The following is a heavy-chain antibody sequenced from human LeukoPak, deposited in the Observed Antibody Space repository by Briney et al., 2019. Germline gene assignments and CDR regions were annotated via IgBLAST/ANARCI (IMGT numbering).Heavy chain of an antibody. J-gene: IGHJ4*02. CDR3: ARQFGSGWYFDS. Sequence: ASVKVSCKASGYTXTDYYMHWVRQAPGQGLEWMGWIHPNSGGTNSAQNFQGRVTMTRDTSISTAYMELSRLKSDDTAVYYCARQFGSGWYFDSWGQGTLVTVSS. V-gene: IGHV1-2*02. CDR1: GYTXTDYY. D-gene: IGHD6-19*01. CDR2: IHPNSGGT.